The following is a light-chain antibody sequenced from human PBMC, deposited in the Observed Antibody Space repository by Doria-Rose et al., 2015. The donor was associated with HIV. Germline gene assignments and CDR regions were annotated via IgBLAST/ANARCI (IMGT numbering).Light chain of an antibody. Sequence: VVTQPPSVSVAPGQTARLTCGGNNIGSRHVLWYQQRPGQAPALVVYDDDAQPSGISGRFSGSNSGNTANLTISWVEAGDEADYYCQVSDSGREWGVFGSGTKVTVL. CDR3: QVSDSGREWGV. V-gene: IGLV3-21*02. J-gene: IGLJ1*01. CDR2: DDD. CDR1: NIGSRH.